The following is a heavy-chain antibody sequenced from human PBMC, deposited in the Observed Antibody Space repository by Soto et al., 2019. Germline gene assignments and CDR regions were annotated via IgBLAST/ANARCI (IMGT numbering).Heavy chain of an antibody. V-gene: IGHV1-18*04. J-gene: IGHJ2*01. Sequence: QVQLVQSGAEVKMPGASVRVSCKASGYTFTNYGISWVRQAPGQGLEWMGWVGPYNGNTDHAQNFQGRVTMTTDTSTNTAYMELGSLRSDDTALYYCARCYCSLGSCYTCWHFDLWGRGTLVTVSS. D-gene: IGHD2-15*01. CDR2: VGPYNGNT. CDR1: GYTFTNYG. CDR3: ARCYCSLGSCYTCWHFDL.